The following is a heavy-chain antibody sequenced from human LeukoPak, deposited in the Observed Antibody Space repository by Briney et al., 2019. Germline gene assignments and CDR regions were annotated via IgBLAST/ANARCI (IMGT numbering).Heavy chain of an antibody. Sequence: SETLSLTCTVSGGSISSYYWSWIRQPPGKGLEWIGYIYYSGSTNYNPSIKSRVTISVDTSKNQFSLKLSSVTAADTAVYYCARGYSYGSIINYYYYYMDVWGKGTTVTISS. V-gene: IGHV4-59*01. CDR2: IYYSGST. D-gene: IGHD5-18*01. CDR3: ARGYSYGSIINYYYYYMDV. J-gene: IGHJ6*03. CDR1: GGSISSYY.